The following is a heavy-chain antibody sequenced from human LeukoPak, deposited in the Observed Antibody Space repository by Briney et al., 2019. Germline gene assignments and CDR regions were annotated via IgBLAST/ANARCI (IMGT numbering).Heavy chain of an antibody. CDR2: IHERGST. CDR3: ARASRPSNSWFDP. D-gene: IGHD6-6*01. J-gene: IGHJ5*02. CDR1: GHSFSSDSF. Sequence: SETLSLTCGVSGHSFSSDSFWGWIRQPPGQGLEWIGSIHERGSTFYNPSLKSRVTISIDTSKNQFSLHVNSVTAADTAVYYCARASRPSNSWFDPWGQGTVVTVSS. V-gene: IGHV4-38-2*01.